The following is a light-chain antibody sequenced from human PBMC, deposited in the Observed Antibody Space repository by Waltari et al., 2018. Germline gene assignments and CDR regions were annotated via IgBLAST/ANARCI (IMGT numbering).Light chain of an antibody. V-gene: IGKV1-39*01. CDR2: AAS. Sequence: DIQMTQSPSSLSASVGDGVTITCRPSQSISIYLNWYQQKPGKAPKLLIYAASTLHSGVPSRFSGSGSGKEFTLTMSSLQPEDFATYYCQKSSSTPPWTFGQGTKVEIK. CDR1: QSISIY. CDR3: QKSSSTPPWT. J-gene: IGKJ1*01.